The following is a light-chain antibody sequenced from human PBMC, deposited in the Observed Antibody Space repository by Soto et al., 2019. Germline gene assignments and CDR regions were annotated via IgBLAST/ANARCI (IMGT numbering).Light chain of an antibody. Sequence: QFALTQPASVYGSPRQSITLSCTGTSSDVGGYNYVSWYQQHPGKAPKLIIYEVSNRPSGVSNRFSGSKSGNTASLTISGLQAEDEADYYCSSYTHGGTFHVVFGGGTKVTV. CDR1: SSDVGGYNY. V-gene: IGLV2-14*01. CDR2: EVS. J-gene: IGLJ2*01. CDR3: SSYTHGGTFHVV.